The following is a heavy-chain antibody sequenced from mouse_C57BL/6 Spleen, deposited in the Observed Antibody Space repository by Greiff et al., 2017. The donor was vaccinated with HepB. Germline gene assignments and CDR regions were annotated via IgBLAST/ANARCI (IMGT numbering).Heavy chain of an antibody. V-gene: IGHV3-6*01. J-gene: IGHJ4*01. CDR2: ISYDGSN. CDR3: ATPLTTVVVPYAMDY. Sequence: DVKLQESGPGLVKPSQSLSLTCSVTGYSITSGYYWNWIRQFPGNKLEWMGYISYDGSNNYNPSLKNRISITRDTSKNQFFLKLNSVTTEDTATYYCATPLTTVVVPYAMDYWGQGTSVTVSS. CDR1: GYSITSGYY. D-gene: IGHD1-1*01.